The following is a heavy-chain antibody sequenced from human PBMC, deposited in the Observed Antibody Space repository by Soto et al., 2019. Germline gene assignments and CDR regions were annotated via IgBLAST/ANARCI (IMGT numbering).Heavy chain of an antibody. CDR1: GFTFSSYA. Sequence: PGGSLRLSCAASGFTFSSYAMHWVRKAPGKGLEWVAVISYDGSNKYYADSVKGRFTISRDNSKNTLYLQMNSLRAEDTAVYYCAREYCGGDCYPDYWGQGTLVTVSS. D-gene: IGHD2-21*02. J-gene: IGHJ4*02. V-gene: IGHV3-30-3*01. CDR3: AREYCGGDCYPDY. CDR2: ISYDGSNK.